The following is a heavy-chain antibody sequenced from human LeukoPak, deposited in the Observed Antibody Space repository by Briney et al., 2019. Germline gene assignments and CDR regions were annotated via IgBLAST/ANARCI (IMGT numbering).Heavy chain of an antibody. CDR1: GFTFSSYG. J-gene: IGHJ4*02. V-gene: IGHV3-33*06. D-gene: IGHD1-26*01. CDR3: AKDPSGRWSGSYVDY. Sequence: GGSLRLSCAASGFTFSSYGMHWVRQAPGKGLEWVTVIWYDGSNKYYADSVNGRFTISRDNSKNTLYLQMNSLRAEDTAVYYCAKDPSGRWSGSYVDYWGQGTLVTVSS. CDR2: IWYDGSNK.